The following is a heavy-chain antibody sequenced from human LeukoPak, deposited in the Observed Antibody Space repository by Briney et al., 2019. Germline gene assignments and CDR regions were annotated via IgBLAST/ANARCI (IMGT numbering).Heavy chain of an antibody. V-gene: IGHV4-34*01. CDR1: GGSFSGYY. CDR2: INHSGST. Sequence: KPSETLSLTCAVYGGSFSGYYWSWIRQPPGKGLECIGEINHSGSTNYNPSLKSRVTISVDTSKNQFSLKLSSVTAADTAVYYCARGLGYCSSTSCLNWFDPWGQGTLVTVSS. CDR3: ARGLGYCSSTSCLNWFDP. J-gene: IGHJ5*02. D-gene: IGHD2-2*01.